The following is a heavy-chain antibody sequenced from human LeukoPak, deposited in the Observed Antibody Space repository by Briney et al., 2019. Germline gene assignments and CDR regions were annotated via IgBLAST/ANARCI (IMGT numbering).Heavy chain of an antibody. J-gene: IGHJ5*02. CDR3: ARRGWIGVTGTEVGWFDP. CDR1: GYTFTGYY. V-gene: IGHV1-2*02. Sequence: ASVKVSCKASGYTFTGYYMHWVRQAPGQGLEWMGWINPNSGGTNYAQKFQGRVTMTRDTSISTAYMELGRLRSDDTAVYYCARRGWIGVTGTEVGWFDPWGQGILVTVSS. D-gene: IGHD6-19*01. CDR2: INPNSGGT.